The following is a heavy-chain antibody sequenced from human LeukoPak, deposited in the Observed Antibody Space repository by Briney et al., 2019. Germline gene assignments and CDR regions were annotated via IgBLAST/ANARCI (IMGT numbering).Heavy chain of an antibody. CDR3: ARMYSSSWLFRDDAFDI. Sequence: SVKVSCKASGGTFSSYAISWVRQAPGQGLEWMGGIIPIFGTANYAQKFQGRVTITADESTSTAYMELSGLRSEDTAVYYCARMYSSSWLFRDDAFDIWGQGTMVTVSS. CDR2: IIPIFGTA. CDR1: GGTFSSYA. V-gene: IGHV1-69*13. J-gene: IGHJ3*02. D-gene: IGHD6-13*01.